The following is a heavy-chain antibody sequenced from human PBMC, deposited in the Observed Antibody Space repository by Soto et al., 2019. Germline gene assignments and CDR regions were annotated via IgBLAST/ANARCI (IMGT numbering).Heavy chain of an antibody. V-gene: IGHV3-21*06. Sequence: EVQVVESGGGLVKPGGSLTLSCNFTFSMYSMNWVRQAPGKGLEWVASISSGAAYIKYAGSVQGRFTISGDNAKNTVSLQMSSLRVEDTAVYFCTRDEGGSYDSWFHPWGQGTQVTVSA. CDR2: ISSGAAYI. J-gene: IGHJ5*02. CDR1: FTFSMYS. D-gene: IGHD1-26*01. CDR3: TRDEGGSYDSWFHP.